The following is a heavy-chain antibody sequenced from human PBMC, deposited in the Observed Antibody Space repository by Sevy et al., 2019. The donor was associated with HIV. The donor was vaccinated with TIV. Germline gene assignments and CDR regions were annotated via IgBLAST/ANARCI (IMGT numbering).Heavy chain of an antibody. CDR2: ISHDGRNK. J-gene: IGHJ6*02. CDR3: AKDWRWQQPIYGMNV. V-gene: IGHV3-30*18. CDR1: GFSLSKYG. D-gene: IGHD3-3*01. Sequence: GGSLRLSCGASGFSLSKYGMHWVRQAPGKGLDWVAFISHDGRNKYYVDSVKGRFTISRDNSKNTLDLQMNSLSAEDAAVYYCAKDWRWQQPIYGMNVWGQGTRVTVSS.